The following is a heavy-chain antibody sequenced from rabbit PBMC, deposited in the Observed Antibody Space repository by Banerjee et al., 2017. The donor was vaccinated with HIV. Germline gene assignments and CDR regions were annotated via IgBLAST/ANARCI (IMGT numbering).Heavy chain of an antibody. Sequence: QSLEESGGDLVKPEGSLTLTCTASGFSFSNKYVMCWVRQAPGKGLEWIACINTSSGNTVYASWAKGRFTISKTSSTTVTLQMTSLTAADTATYFCARGGGGDGVGYNLWGPGTLVTVS. V-gene: IGHV1S40*01. D-gene: IGHD2-1*01. CDR3: ARGGGGDGVGYNL. CDR2: INTSSGNT. J-gene: IGHJ4*01. CDR1: GFSFSNKYV.